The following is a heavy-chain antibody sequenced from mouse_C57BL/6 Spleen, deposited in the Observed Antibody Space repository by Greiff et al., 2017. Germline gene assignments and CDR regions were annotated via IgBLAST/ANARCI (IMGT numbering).Heavy chain of an antibody. V-gene: IGHV3-6*01. J-gene: IGHJ3*01. Sequence: EVKVEESGPGLVKPSQSLSLTCSVTGYSITSGYYWNWIRQFPGNKLEWMGYISYDGSNNYNPSLKNRIPITRDTSKNTSFLKLNSVTTEYAATLCCARGLAYSNYGAYWGQGTLVTVSA. CDR1: GYSITSGYY. CDR2: ISYDGSN. D-gene: IGHD2-5*01. CDR3: ARGLAYSNYGAY.